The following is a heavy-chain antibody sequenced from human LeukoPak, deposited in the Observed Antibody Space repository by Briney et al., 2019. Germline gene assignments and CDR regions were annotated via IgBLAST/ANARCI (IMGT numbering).Heavy chain of an antibody. CDR2: IAAYSGNT. CDR1: GYTFSNYG. J-gene: IGHJ5*02. Sequence: ASVKVSCKASGYTFSNYGLNWVRQAPGQGLEWMGRIAAYSGNTNYAKKFQGRVTMTADTSTDTAYMELRSLRSDDTAVYYCARDLEYCSSTSCYKWIDPWGQGTLVTVSS. V-gene: IGHV1-18*01. CDR3: ARDLEYCSSTSCYKWIDP. D-gene: IGHD2-2*02.